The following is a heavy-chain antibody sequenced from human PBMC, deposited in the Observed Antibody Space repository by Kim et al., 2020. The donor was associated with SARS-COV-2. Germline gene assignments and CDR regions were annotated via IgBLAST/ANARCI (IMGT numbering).Heavy chain of an antibody. V-gene: IGHV5-51*01. D-gene: IGHD3-10*01. CDR3: ARRGNYGSGNYYLDY. Sequence: PSFQGQVTISADKSCSTAFLQWSSLKASDTAIYYCARRGNYGSGNYYLDYWGQGTLVTVSS. J-gene: IGHJ4*02.